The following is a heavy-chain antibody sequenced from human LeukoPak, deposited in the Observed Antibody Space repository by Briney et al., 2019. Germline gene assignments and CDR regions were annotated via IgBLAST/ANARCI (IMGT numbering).Heavy chain of an antibody. J-gene: IGHJ4*02. CDR2: VDPSGGST. D-gene: IGHD2-15*01. Sequence: GASVKVSCKASGYTFTNYYMNWVRQAPGQGFEWMGIVDPSGGSTTYAQKFQGRFTVTRDTSTSTVYMELSSLTSQDTAVYYCARTGSCRSGSCYPKLYFDYWGQGTLVTVSS. V-gene: IGHV1-46*01. CDR1: GYTFTNYY. CDR3: ARTGSCRSGSCYPKLYFDY.